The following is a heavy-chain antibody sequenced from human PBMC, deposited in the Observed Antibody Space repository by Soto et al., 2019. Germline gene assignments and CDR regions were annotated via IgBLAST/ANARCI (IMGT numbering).Heavy chain of an antibody. V-gene: IGHV3-23*01. CDR3: AKGSSGWYERFDY. CDR1: GFTFSSYV. J-gene: IGHJ4*02. CDR2: ISGSGGST. D-gene: IGHD6-19*01. Sequence: EVQLLESGGGLVQPGGSLRLSCAASGFTFSSYVMSWVRQAPGKGLEWVSAISGSGGSTYYTDSVKGRCTISRDNSKNTLYPQMSSLRAEDTAVNDWAKGSSGWYERFDYWGQGNVVTVSP.